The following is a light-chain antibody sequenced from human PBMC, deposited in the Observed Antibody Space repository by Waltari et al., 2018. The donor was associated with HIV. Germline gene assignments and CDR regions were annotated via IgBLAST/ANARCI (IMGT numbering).Light chain of an antibody. V-gene: IGLV2-14*03. CDR2: DIT. CDR3: CSYSDSGTIL. CDR1: SRAIGSFDY. J-gene: IGLJ2*01. Sequence: SALTQPASVSGSPGQSITISCLGASRAIGSFDYVSWYQQHPDKSPKLILYDITSRRSVVSGRFSGSGSGGIASLTISGLQPEDEADYFCCSYSDSGTILFGGGTRVTVL.